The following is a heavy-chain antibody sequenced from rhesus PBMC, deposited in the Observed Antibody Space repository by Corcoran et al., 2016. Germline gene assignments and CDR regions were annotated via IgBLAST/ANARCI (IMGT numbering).Heavy chain of an antibody. CDR1: GGSVSSSNW. D-gene: IGHD3-34*01. CDR2: ISGSSGST. V-gene: IGHV4-65*01. Sequence: QVQLQESGPGLVKPSETLSLTCAVSGGSVSSSNWWSWIRQPPGKGLEWIGYISGSSGSTYYNPSPKSRVTISTDTSKNQFSLKLNSVTAADTAVYYCARDRGSFVDFDYWGQGVLVTVSS. CDR3: ARDRGSFVDFDY. J-gene: IGHJ4*01.